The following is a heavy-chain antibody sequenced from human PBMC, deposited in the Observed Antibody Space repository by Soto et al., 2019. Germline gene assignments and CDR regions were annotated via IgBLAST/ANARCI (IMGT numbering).Heavy chain of an antibody. CDR1: GGSISSSSYY. CDR2: IYYSGST. D-gene: IGHD3-22*01. Sequence: QLQLQESGPGLVKPSETLSLTCTVSGGSISSSSYYWGWIRQPPGKGLEWIGSIYYSGSTYYNPSLKSRVTISVDTSKNQFSLKLSSVTAADTAVYYCARLGYYDSSGYYVWGQGTLVTVSS. V-gene: IGHV4-39*01. CDR3: ARLGYYDSSGYYV. J-gene: IGHJ4*02.